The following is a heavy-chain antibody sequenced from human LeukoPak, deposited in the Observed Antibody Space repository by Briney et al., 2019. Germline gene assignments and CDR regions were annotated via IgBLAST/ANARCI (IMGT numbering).Heavy chain of an antibody. J-gene: IGHJ6*03. CDR1: GGSISSGGYY. D-gene: IGHD4-17*01. Sequence: PSQTLSLTCTVSGGSISSGGYYWSWLRQPPGKGLEWIGYIYHSGSTYYNPSLKSRVTISVDRSKNQFSLKLSSVTAADTAVYYCARTNGDYGDYYYYMDVWGKGTTVTVSS. V-gene: IGHV4-30-2*01. CDR3: ARTNGDYGDYYYYMDV. CDR2: IYHSGST.